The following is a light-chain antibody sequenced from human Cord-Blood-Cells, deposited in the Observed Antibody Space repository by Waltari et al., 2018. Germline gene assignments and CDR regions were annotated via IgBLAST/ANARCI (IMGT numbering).Light chain of an antibody. V-gene: IGLV1-40*01. CDR1: SSNIGAGYD. CDR3: QSYDSISVV. J-gene: IGLJ2*01. CDR2: GNS. Sequence: QSVLTQPPSVSGAPGQRVTISCTGSSSNIGAGYDVHWYQQLPGTAPNLLIYGNSSRPSGAPDRFSGSKSGTSASLATTGLQAEDEADYYCQSYDSISVVFGGGTKLTVL.